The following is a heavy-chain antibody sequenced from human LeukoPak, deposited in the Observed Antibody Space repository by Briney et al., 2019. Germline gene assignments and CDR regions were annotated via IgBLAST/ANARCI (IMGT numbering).Heavy chain of an antibody. V-gene: IGHV4-59*13. CDR3: ARGGPPGYYYDYYMDV. CDR1: GGSISSLY. J-gene: IGHJ6*03. Sequence: PSETLSLTCTGSGGSISSLYWRWLRQTPGKGLEGWGNIYYSGSTNFNPSLNSRVTISVDASKNQFSLKMSSVTAADTAVYFCARGGPPGYYYDYYMDVWGKGTTVTISS. CDR2: IYYSGST.